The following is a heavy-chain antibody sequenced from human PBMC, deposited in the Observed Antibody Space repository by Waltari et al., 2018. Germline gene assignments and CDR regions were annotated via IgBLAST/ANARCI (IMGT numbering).Heavy chain of an antibody. J-gene: IGHJ3*02. CDR3: ARDPGYYYDSSGYYFDAFDI. D-gene: IGHD3-22*01. CDR2: INPSGGST. Sequence: QVQLVQSGAEVKKPGASVKVSCKASGYTFTSYYMHWVRQAPGQGLEWMGIINPSGGSTIYAPNFQGRVTMTRETSTSTVYMELSSLRSEDTAVYYCARDPGYYYDSSGYYFDAFDIWGQGTMVTVSS. CDR1: GYTFTSYY. V-gene: IGHV1-46*01.